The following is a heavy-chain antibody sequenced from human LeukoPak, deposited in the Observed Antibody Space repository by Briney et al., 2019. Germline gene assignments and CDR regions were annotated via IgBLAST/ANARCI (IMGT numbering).Heavy chain of an antibody. CDR3: VRGGYYDILTGYLNY. CDR2: INPNSDGT. V-gene: IGHV1-2*02. D-gene: IGHD3-9*01. Sequence: ASVKVSCKASGYTFTGYYMHWVRQAPGQGLEWMGWINPNSDGTNYAQKFHGRGTMTRETSISTAYMELSRLRADDTAGYYCVRGGYYDILTGYLNYWGQGTLVSVSS. J-gene: IGHJ4*02. CDR1: GYTFTGYY.